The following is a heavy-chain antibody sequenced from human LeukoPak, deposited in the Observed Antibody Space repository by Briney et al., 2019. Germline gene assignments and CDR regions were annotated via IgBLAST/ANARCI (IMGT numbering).Heavy chain of an antibody. CDR2: INPNSGGT. CDR3: ARDITVADGGY. Sequence: SVKVSCKASGYTFTAYYMHWVRQAPGQGLEWMGWINPNSGGTNYAQKFQGRVTMTRDTSISTAYMELNRLRSDDTAVYYCARDITVADGGYWGQGTLVTVSS. J-gene: IGHJ4*02. V-gene: IGHV1-2*02. CDR1: GYTFTAYY. D-gene: IGHD6-19*01.